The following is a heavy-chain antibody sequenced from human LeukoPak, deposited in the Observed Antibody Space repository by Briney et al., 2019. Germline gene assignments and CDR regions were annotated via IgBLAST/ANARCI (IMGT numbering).Heavy chain of an antibody. Sequence: GGSLRLSCAASGFTFSSYAMHWVRQAPGKGLEWVTVISYDGSNKYYADSVKGRFTISRDNSKNTLYLQMNSLRGEDTAVYYCARDGRSGSNYGRVDYWGQGTLVTVSS. D-gene: IGHD1-26*01. CDR3: ARDGRSGSNYGRVDY. CDR2: ISYDGSNK. V-gene: IGHV3-30*04. J-gene: IGHJ4*02. CDR1: GFTFSSYA.